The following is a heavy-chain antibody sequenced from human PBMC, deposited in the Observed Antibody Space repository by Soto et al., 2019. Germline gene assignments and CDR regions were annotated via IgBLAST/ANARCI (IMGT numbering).Heavy chain of an antibody. D-gene: IGHD3-10*01. Sequence: EVQLVESGGGLVQPGGSLRLSCAAPGFIFSTYWIHWVRQPPGKGLVWVSRINSDGSRTGYADSVKGRFTISRDNTRNTLYLQMNSLRAEDTAVYYCEGAPTGSHGWDWFDPWGQGTLVTVSS. CDR2: INSDGSRT. J-gene: IGHJ5*02. V-gene: IGHV3-74*01. CDR3: EGAPTGSHGWDWFDP. CDR1: GFIFSTYW.